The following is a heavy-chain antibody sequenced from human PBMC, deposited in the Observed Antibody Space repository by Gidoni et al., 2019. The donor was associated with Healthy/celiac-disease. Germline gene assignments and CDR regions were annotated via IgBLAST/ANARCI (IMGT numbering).Heavy chain of an antibody. D-gene: IGHD3-16*01. CDR1: GFTFSSYA. Sequence: EVQLLESGGGLVQPGGSLQLSCAASGFTFSSYALRWVRQAPGKGLEWVSAISGSGGSTYYADSVKGRFTISRDNSKNTLYLQMNSLRAEDTAVYDCAKDRLSAVDYWGQGTLVTVSS. V-gene: IGHV3-23*01. CDR3: AKDRLSAVDY. J-gene: IGHJ4*02. CDR2: ISGSGGST.